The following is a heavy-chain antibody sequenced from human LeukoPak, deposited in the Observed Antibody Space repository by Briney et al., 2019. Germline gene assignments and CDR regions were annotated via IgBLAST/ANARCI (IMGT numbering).Heavy chain of an antibody. CDR3: TTEVGYCTNTSCSSFDY. D-gene: IGHD2-2*01. J-gene: IGHJ4*02. V-gene: IGHV3-15*01. CDR1: GFTFSNAW. Sequence: GGSLRLSCAGSGFTFSNAWMSWVRQAPGKGLEWVGRIKSKTDGGTTDYAAPVKGRFTISRDDSKNTLYLQMNSLQTEDTAVYSCTTEVGYCTNTSCSSFDYWGQGTLVTVSS. CDR2: IKSKTDGGTT.